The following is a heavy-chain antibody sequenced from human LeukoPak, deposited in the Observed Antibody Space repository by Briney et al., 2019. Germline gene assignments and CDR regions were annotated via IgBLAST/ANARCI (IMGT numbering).Heavy chain of an antibody. Sequence: ASVKVSCKASGYTFTSYGISWVRQAPGQGLEWMGWISAYNGNTNYAQKLQGRVTMTTDTSTSTAYMELRSLRSDDTAVYYCARDSLSQGYCSGGCCYDLDYWGQGTLVTVSS. CDR2: ISAYNGNT. D-gene: IGHD2-15*01. CDR3: ARDSLSQGYCSGGCCYDLDY. V-gene: IGHV1-18*01. CDR1: GYTFTSYG. J-gene: IGHJ4*02.